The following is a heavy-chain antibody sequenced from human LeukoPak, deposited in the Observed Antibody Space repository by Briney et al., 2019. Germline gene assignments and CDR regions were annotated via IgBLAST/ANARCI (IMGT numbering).Heavy chain of an antibody. CDR3: ARGGWGTGTDY. J-gene: IGHJ4*02. D-gene: IGHD1-1*01. V-gene: IGHV3-74*01. CDR1: GFTFSSYW. Sequence: GGSLRLSCAASGFTFSSYWMHWVRQAPGKGLVWVSRVNNDGSSTTYADSVKGRFTISRDNAKNTIYLQMNSLRAEDTAVYYCARGGWGTGTDYWGQGTLVTVSS. CDR2: VNNDGSST.